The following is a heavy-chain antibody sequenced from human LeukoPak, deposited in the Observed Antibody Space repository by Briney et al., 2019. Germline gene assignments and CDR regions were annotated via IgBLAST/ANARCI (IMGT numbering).Heavy chain of an antibody. CDR1: GYTFTGYY. J-gene: IGHJ4*02. CDR3: AIRSGDLFDY. D-gene: IGHD1-14*01. CDR2: INPNSGGT. V-gene: IGHV1-2*02. Sequence: APVKVSCKASGYTFTGYYMHWVRQAPGQGLEWMGWINPNSGGTNYAQRFQGRVTMTRDTSISTAYMELNRLRSDDTAVYYCAIRSGDLFDYWGQGTLVTVSS.